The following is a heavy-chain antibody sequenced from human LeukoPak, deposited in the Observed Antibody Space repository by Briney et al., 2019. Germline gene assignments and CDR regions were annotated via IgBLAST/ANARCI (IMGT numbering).Heavy chain of an antibody. V-gene: IGHV3-72*01. D-gene: IGHD1-26*01. Sequence: GGSLRLSCAASGFTFSSYSMNWVRQAPGKGLEWVGRTRNEANIYTTKYAASVKGRFTISRDDSKNSLYLQMNSLKTEDTAVYYCASPVGATTVRAFDIWGQGTMVTVSS. CDR2: TRNEANIYTT. CDR3: ASPVGATTVRAFDI. J-gene: IGHJ3*02. CDR1: GFTFSSYS.